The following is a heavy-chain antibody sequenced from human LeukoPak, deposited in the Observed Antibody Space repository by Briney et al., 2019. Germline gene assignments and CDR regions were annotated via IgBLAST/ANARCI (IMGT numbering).Heavy chain of an antibody. J-gene: IGHJ6*03. CDR2: INHSGST. CDR1: GGSFSGYY. CDR3: AIRRRIAAAGTYYYYYMDV. V-gene: IGHV4-34*01. Sequence: SETLSLTCAVYGGSFSGYYWSWIRQPPGKGLEWIGEINHSGSTNYNPSLKSRVTISVDTSKNQFSLKLSSVTAADTAVYYCAIRRRIAAAGTYYYYYMDVWGKGTTVTVSS. D-gene: IGHD6-13*01.